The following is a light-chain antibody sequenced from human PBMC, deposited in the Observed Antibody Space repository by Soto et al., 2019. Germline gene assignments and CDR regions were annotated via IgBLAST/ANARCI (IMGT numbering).Light chain of an antibody. Sequence: DIQMTQSPSTLSVSVGDRVTITCRASQSISSWLAWYQQKPGKAPKVLIYDASSLESGVPSRFSGSGSGTEFTLAISSLQPDDFATYYCQQYNSYSITFGQGTRLEIK. CDR2: DAS. CDR3: QQYNSYSIT. J-gene: IGKJ5*01. V-gene: IGKV1-5*01. CDR1: QSISSW.